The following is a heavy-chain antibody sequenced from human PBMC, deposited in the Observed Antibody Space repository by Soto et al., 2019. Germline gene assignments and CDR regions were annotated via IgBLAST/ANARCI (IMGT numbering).Heavy chain of an antibody. CDR3: ARMTGAAYYHGMDV. J-gene: IGHJ6*02. CDR2: ISAYNGNT. Sequence: QVQLVQSGAEVKKPGASVKVSCKASGYTFSSYEISWVRQAPGQGLEWMGWISAYNGNTNYAQKLKGRVTMTTDTSTSTAYMELRSLRSDDTAVYYCARMTGAAYYHGMDVWGHGTTVTVSS. CDR1: GYTFSSYE. D-gene: IGHD6-25*01. V-gene: IGHV1-18*01.